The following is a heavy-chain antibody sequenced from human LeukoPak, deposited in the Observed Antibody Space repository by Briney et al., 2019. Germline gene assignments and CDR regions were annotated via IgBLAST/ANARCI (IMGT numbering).Heavy chain of an antibody. CDR2: TYYRSQQWYS. D-gene: IGHD3-3*01. CDR1: GDGVSSNGAA. Sequence: SQTLSLTCAISGDGVSSNGAAWDWIRQSPSRGLEWLGRTYYRSQQWYSDYAPSVKGRITINADTSQNQFSLHLNSVTPEDTAVYYCGRETDFGVVTNWGQGTLVTVSS. V-gene: IGHV6-1*01. CDR3: GRETDFGVVTN. J-gene: IGHJ4*02.